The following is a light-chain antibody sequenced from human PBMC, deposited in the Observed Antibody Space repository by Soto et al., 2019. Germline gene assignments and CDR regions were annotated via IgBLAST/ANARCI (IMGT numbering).Light chain of an antibody. V-gene: IGLV2-23*01. CDR3: FSYAGSSTYV. CDR2: EGS. J-gene: IGLJ1*01. Sequence: ALTPPAWVSGYLGEAVALSCAETSSDVGSYNLVSWYQNHPGKAPKLMIYEGSKRPSGVSNRFSGSKSGNTASLTISGLQAADEADYFCFSYAGSSTYVFGTGTKVTVL. CDR1: SSDVGSYNL.